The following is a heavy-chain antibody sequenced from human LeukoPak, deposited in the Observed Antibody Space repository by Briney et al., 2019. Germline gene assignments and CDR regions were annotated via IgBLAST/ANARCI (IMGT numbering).Heavy chain of an antibody. CDR3: ARHKRWGPENHYYFDY. D-gene: IGHD5-24*01. Sequence: GGSLRLSCAASGFTFSSYAMHWVRQAPGKGLEWVAVIWYDGSNKCYADSVKGRFTISRDNSKNTLYLQMNSLRAEDTAVYYCARHKRWGPENHYYFDYWGQGTLVTVSS. CDR2: IWYDGSNK. J-gene: IGHJ4*02. CDR1: GFTFSSYA. V-gene: IGHV3-33*08.